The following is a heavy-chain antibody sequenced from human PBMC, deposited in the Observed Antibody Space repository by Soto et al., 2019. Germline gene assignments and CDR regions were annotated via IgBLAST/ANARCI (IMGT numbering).Heavy chain of an antibody. CDR1: GFTFTTYW. CDR2: ISNDGTIT. J-gene: IGHJ4*02. D-gene: IGHD2-2*01. V-gene: IGHV3-74*01. CDR3: ARGAARGVPTGSSDY. Sequence: PGGSLRLSCAASGFTFTTYWRHWVRQAPGQGLVWVSRISNDGTITTYADSVKGRFTISRDNAKNTVYLQMDSLRAEDTAMYYCARGAARGVPTGSSDYWGQGALVTVSS.